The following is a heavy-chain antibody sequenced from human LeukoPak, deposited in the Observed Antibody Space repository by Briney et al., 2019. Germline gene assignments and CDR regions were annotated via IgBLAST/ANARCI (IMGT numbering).Heavy chain of an antibody. CDR1: GGSFSGYY. CDR2: INHSGST. J-gene: IGHJ4*02. D-gene: IGHD5-18*01. Sequence: SETLSLTCAVYGGSFSGYYWSWIRQPPGKGLEWIGEINHSGSTNYNPSLKSRVTISVDTSKNQFSLKLSSVTAADTAVYYCARDTAMAVDYWGQGTLVTVSS. CDR3: ARDTAMAVDY. V-gene: IGHV4-34*01.